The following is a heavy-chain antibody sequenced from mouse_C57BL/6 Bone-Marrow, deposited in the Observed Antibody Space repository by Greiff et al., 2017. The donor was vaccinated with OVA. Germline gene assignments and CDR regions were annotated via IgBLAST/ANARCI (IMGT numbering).Heavy chain of an antibody. CDR1: GYTFTSYW. Sequence: VQLQQPGAELVKPGASVKLSCKASGYTFTSYWMHWVKQRPGQGLEWIGMIHPNSGSTNYNEKFKGKATLTADKSSSTAYMQLSSLTSEDSAVYFCARWRLLQAMDYWGQGTSVTVSS. D-gene: IGHD2-3*01. CDR2: IHPNSGST. CDR3: ARWRLLQAMDY. V-gene: IGHV1-64*01. J-gene: IGHJ4*01.